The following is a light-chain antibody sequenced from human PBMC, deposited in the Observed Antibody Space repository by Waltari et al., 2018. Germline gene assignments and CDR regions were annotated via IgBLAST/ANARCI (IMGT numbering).Light chain of an antibody. CDR2: DAS. Sequence: DIQMNQSPSTLSASVGDRVTITCRASQSIISRLAWYQQNSGKAPKLLIYDASNLESGVPSRFSGSGSGTEFTLTISSLQPDDFATYYCQQYNSYSAMYTFGQGTKLEIK. CDR1: QSIISR. CDR3: QQYNSYSAMYT. J-gene: IGKJ2*01. V-gene: IGKV1-5*01.